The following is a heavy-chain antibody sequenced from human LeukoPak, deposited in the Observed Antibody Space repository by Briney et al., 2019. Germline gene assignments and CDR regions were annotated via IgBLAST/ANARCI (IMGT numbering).Heavy chain of an antibody. J-gene: IGHJ4*02. D-gene: IGHD2-21*02. CDR3: ARVAYCGGDCYRDFDY. V-gene: IGHV1-69*05. CDR2: IIPIFGTA. CDR1: GGTFSSYA. Sequence: SVKVSCKASGGTFSSYAISWVRQAPGQGLEWMGGIIPIFGTANYAQKFQGRVTITTDESTSTAYMELSGLRSDDTAVYYCARVAYCGGDCYRDFDYWGQGTLVTVSS.